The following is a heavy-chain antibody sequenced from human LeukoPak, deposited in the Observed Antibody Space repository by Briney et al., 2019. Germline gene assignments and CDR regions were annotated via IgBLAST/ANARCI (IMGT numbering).Heavy chain of an antibody. J-gene: IGHJ4*02. CDR2: ISSSNSYI. V-gene: IGHV3-21*01. Sequence: GGSLRLSCAASGFTFSTYSMNWVRPAPGKGLEWVSSISSSNSYIYYADSVKGRFTISRDNAKSSLYLQMNSLRAEDTAVYYCGTTDSALGWGQGTLVTVSS. CDR3: GTTDSALG. D-gene: IGHD4-11*01. CDR1: GFTFSTYS.